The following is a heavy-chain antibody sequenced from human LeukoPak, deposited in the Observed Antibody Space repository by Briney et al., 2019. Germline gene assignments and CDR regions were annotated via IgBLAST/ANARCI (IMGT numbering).Heavy chain of an antibody. CDR3: ARGGRMTTVVTYYFDY. V-gene: IGHV1-46*01. Sequence: GASVKVSCKASGYTFTINHIHWVRQAPGQGLEWMGIVNPSGGSTTYAQEFQGRVTMTRDTSTSTVYMDLSSLRSDDTAVYFCARGGRMTTVVTYYFDYWGQGTLVTVSS. J-gene: IGHJ4*02. D-gene: IGHD4-23*01. CDR1: GYTFTINH. CDR2: VNPSGGST.